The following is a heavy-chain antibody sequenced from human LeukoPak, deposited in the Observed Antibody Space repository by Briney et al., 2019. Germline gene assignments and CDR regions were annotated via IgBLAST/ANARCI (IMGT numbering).Heavy chain of an antibody. D-gene: IGHD3/OR15-3a*01. CDR3: ARHFEQVFDY. J-gene: IGHJ4*02. CDR1: GFTFSSYE. Sequence: GGSLRLSCAASGFTFSSYEMNWDRQAPGKGLEWVSYISSSGSTIYYADSVKGRFTISRDNAKNSLYLQMNSLRAEDTAVYYCARHFEQVFDYWGQGTLVTVSS. CDR2: ISSSGSTI. V-gene: IGHV3-48*03.